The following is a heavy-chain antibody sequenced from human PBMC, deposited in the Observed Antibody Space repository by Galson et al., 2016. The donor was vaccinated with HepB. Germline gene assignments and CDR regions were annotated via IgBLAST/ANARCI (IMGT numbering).Heavy chain of an antibody. Sequence: SVKVSCKASGYTFTTCGISWVRQAPGQGLVWMGWISTYSGNTKYAQKFQGGLTLTTDSSTTTAYMELRSLRFDDTALYYCARDVQYRFDSWGQGTLVTVSS. J-gene: IGHJ4*02. D-gene: IGHD2/OR15-2a*01. CDR1: GYTFTTCG. CDR3: ARDVQYRFDS. CDR2: ISTYSGNT. V-gene: IGHV1-18*01.